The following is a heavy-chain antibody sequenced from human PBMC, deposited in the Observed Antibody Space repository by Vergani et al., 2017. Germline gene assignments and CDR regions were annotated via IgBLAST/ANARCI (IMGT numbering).Heavy chain of an antibody. D-gene: IGHD6-19*01. CDR2: IWYDGSNK. V-gene: IGHV3-33*01. Sequence: QVQLVESGGGVVQPGRSLRLSCAASGFTFSSYGMHWVRQAPGKGLEWVAVIWYDGSNKYYADSVKGRFTISRDNSKNTLYLQMNSLRAEDTAVYYCARDHXSYSSGWYGFYYYGMDVWGQGTTVTVSS. J-gene: IGHJ6*02. CDR3: ARDHXSYSSGWYGFYYYGMDV. CDR1: GFTFSSYG.